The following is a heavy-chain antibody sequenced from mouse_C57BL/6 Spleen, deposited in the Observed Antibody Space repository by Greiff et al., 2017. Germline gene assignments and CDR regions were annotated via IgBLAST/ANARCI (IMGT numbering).Heavy chain of an antibody. CDR3: ARRGFGYSNWGFAY. J-gene: IGHJ3*01. Sequence: VQLQQSGPELVKPGASVKIPCTASGYTFTDYNMDWVKQSPGQSLEWIGDINPNNGGTIYNQKDKGKATLTVDKSSSTAYMELRSLTSEDTAVYYCARRGFGYSNWGFAYWGQGTLVTVSA. CDR2: INPNNGGT. CDR1: GYTFTDYN. D-gene: IGHD2-5*01. V-gene: IGHV1-18*01.